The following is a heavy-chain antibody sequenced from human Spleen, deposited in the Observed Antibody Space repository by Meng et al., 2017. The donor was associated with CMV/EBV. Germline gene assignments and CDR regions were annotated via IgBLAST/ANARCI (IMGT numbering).Heavy chain of an antibody. D-gene: IGHD3-16*01. V-gene: IGHV3-15*01. CDR2: IKSKTDGGTT. J-gene: IGHJ6*02. Sequence: GGSLRLSCAASGFTFSNAWMSWVRQAPGKGLEWVGRIKSKTDGGTTDYAAPVKGRFTISRDDSKNTLYLQMNSLKTEDTAVYYCTTDRRFQHYYYYGMDVWGQGTTVTVSS. CDR1: GFTFSNAW. CDR3: TTDRRFQHYYYYGMDV.